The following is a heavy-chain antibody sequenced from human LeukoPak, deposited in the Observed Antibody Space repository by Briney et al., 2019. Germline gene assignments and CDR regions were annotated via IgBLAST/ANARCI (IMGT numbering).Heavy chain of an antibody. CDR2: INPNSGGT. CDR1: GYTFTGYY. D-gene: IGHD3-9*01. J-gene: IGHJ5*02. CDR3: ARDQDILTGYLREWFDP. Sequence: ASVKVPCKASGYTFTGYYMHWVRQAPGQGLEWMGWINPNSGGTNYAQKFQGRVTMTRDTSISTAYMELSRLRSDDTAVYYCARDQDILTGYLREWFDPWGQGTLVTVSS. V-gene: IGHV1-2*02.